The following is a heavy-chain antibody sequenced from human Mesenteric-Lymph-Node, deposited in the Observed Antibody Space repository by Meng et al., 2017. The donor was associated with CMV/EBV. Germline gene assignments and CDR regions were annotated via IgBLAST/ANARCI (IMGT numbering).Heavy chain of an antibody. CDR3: ARELGADYCSSTSCPYYYYYGMDV. Sequence: ASVKVSCKASGGTFTSYDINWVRQATGQGLEWMGWMNPNSGNTGYAQKFQGRATITRNTSISTAYMELSSLRSEDTAVYYCARELGADYCSSTSCPYYYYYGMDVWGQGTTVTVSS. CDR2: MNPNSGNT. CDR1: GGTFTSYD. J-gene: IGHJ6*02. D-gene: IGHD2-2*01. V-gene: IGHV1-8*03.